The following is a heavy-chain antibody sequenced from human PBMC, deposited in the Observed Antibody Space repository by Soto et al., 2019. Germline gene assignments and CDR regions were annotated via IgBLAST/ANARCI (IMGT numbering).Heavy chain of an antibody. D-gene: IGHD2-21*02. V-gene: IGHV3-23*01. Sequence: EVQMLESGGGLVQPGGSLRLSCAASGFTFSSYALTWVRQAPGKGLEWVSFITGSGDYTRYTDSVKSGFTITRDNAKNTHFLQMKSLRADDTAIYYCGKDPSGDCFGAFDFWGQGTMVTVSS. CDR1: GFTFSSYA. CDR3: GKDPSGDCFGAFDF. J-gene: IGHJ3*01. CDR2: ITGSGDYT.